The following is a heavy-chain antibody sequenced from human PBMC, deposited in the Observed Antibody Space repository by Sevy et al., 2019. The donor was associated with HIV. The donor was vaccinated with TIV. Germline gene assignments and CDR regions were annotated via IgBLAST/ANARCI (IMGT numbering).Heavy chain of an antibody. CDR3: ASKNSKNRYYYYGMDV. D-gene: IGHD3-22*01. V-gene: IGHV3-23*01. Sequence: GGSLRLSCAASGYIFSGYVMSWVRQAPGKGLEWISHISASGGSTYYADSVKGRFTISRDNFKKTLDLQMNSLRAEDTAVYYCASKNSKNRYYYYGMDVWGQGTTVTVSS. CDR1: GYIFSGYV. CDR2: ISASGGST. J-gene: IGHJ6*02.